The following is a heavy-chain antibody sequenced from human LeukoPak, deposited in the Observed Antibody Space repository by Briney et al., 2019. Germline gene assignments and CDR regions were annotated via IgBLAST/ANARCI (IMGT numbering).Heavy chain of an antibody. CDR1: GGSISRYY. Sequence: SETLSLTCTVSGGSISRYYWSWIRQPPGKGLEWIGYIYYSGSTNYNPSLKSRVTISVDTSKNQFSLKLSSVTAADTAVYYCARCPQHKRNAFDIWGQGTMVTVSS. J-gene: IGHJ3*02. CDR2: IYYSGST. CDR3: ARCPQHKRNAFDI. V-gene: IGHV4-59*01. D-gene: IGHD2-21*01.